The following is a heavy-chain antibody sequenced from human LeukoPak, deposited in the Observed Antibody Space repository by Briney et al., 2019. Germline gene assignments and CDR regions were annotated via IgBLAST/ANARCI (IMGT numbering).Heavy chain of an antibody. CDR1: GGSISSYY. CDR3: ARGGGYGSGSYLFDY. CDR2: IYYSGST. J-gene: IGHJ4*02. V-gene: IGHV4-59*01. Sequence: SETLSFTCTVSGGSISSYYWSWIRQPPGKGLEWIGYIYYSGSTNYNPSLKSRVTISVDTSKNRFSLKLSSVTAADTAVYYCARGGGYGSGSYLFDYWGQGTLVTVSS. D-gene: IGHD3-10*01.